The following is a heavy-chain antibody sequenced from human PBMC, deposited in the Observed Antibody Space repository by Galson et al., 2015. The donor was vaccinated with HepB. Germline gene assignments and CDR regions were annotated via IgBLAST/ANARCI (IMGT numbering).Heavy chain of an antibody. J-gene: IGHJ4*02. Sequence: SLRLSCAASGFTFSDYYMSWIRQAPGKGLEWVSYISSSSSYTNYADSVKGRFTISRDNAKNSLYLQMNSLRAEDTAVYYCARRCLGSYEAFDYWGQGTLVTVSS. V-gene: IGHV3-11*06. D-gene: IGHD1-26*01. CDR3: ARRCLGSYEAFDY. CDR2: ISSSSSYT. CDR1: GFTFSDYY.